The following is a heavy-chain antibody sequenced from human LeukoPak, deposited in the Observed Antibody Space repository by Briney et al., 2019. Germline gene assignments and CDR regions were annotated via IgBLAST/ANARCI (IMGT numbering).Heavy chain of an antibody. D-gene: IGHD2-2*01. V-gene: IGHV6-1*01. CDR2: TYYRSTWYN. CDR3: ARRLTQYDCFDP. Sequence: SQTLSLTCALSGDNVSSNSVTWNWIRQSPSRGLEWLGRTYYRSTWYNDYAVSVRGRITVNPDTSKNQFSLHLNSVTPEDTAVYYCARRLTQYDCFDPWGQGILVTVSS. J-gene: IGHJ5*02. CDR1: GDNVSSNSVT.